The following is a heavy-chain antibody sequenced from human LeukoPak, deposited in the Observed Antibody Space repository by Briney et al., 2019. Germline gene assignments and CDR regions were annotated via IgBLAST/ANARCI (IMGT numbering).Heavy chain of an antibody. CDR2: IKQDESEK. CDR3: ARLRWICTDGACYTSFEY. V-gene: IGHV3-7*01. Sequence: VKPGGSLRLSCAASGFTFSDYYMSWIRQAPGKGLEWVANIKQDESEKYYVDSVKGRFTSSRENAKNSLYLQMNSLRAEDTAIYYCARLRWICTDGACYTSFEYWGQGTLVTVSS. D-gene: IGHD2-8*01. J-gene: IGHJ4*02. CDR1: GFTFSDYY.